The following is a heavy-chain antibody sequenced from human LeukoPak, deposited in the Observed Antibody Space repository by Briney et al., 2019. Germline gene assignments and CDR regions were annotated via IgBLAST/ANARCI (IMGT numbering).Heavy chain of an antibody. CDR3: AKDPPRHGRYCSSTSCYAVY. CDR2: ISGSGGST. CDR1: GFTFSSYA. V-gene: IGHV3-23*01. Sequence: PPGGSLRLSCAASGFTFSSYAMSWVRQAPGKGLEWVSAISGSGGSTYYADSVKGRFTISRDNSKNTLYLQMTSLRAEDTAVYYCAKDPPRHGRYCSSTSCYAVYWSQGTLVTVSS. D-gene: IGHD2-2*01. J-gene: IGHJ4*02.